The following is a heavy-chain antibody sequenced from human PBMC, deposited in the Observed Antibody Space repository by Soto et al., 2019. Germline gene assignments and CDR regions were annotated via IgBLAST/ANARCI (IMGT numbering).Heavy chain of an antibody. V-gene: IGHV1-18*01. CDR2: ISAYNGKT. CDR1: GYTFNAYG. J-gene: IGHJ4*02. CDR3: ARDRQQWLPNFFFY. Sequence: ASAKVSCKASGYTFNAYGITWVRQAPGQGLEWMGWISAYNGKTYYPQKFQGRVTLTTDTATSTAYMELRSLESDDTAVYYCARDRQQWLPNFFFYWGQGTLVTVSS. D-gene: IGHD5-18*01.